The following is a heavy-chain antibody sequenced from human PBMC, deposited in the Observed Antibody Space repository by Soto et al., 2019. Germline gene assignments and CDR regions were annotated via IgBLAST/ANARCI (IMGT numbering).Heavy chain of an antibody. D-gene: IGHD1-26*01. CDR1: GYTFTGYL. CDR2: INPNSGGT. V-gene: IGHV1-2*04. Sequence: AAPVKVSCKASGYTFTGYLMHWVRQAPGQGLEWMGWINPNSGGTNYAQKFQGWVTMTRDTSISTAYMELSRLRSDDTAVYYCARELLYSGSYSVDYYGMDVWGQGTTVTVSS. J-gene: IGHJ6*02. CDR3: ARELLYSGSYSVDYYGMDV.